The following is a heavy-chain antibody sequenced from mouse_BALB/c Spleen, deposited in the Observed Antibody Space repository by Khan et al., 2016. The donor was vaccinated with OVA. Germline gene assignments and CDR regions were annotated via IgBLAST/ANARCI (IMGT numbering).Heavy chain of an antibody. V-gene: IGHV9-4*02. CDR1: GYTFTTAG. CDR2: INTHSGVP. CDR3: GRGRGAYYRNDGGAMEY. Sequence: QIQLVQSGPELKKPGETVRISCKASGYTFTTAGIQWVQKMPGKGLKWIGWINTHSGVPKYAEDFKGRFAFSLEISVSTAYLQITNLKNEDTATYVCGRGRGAYYRNDGGAMEYWGQGTSVTVSS. D-gene: IGHD2-14*01. J-gene: IGHJ4*01.